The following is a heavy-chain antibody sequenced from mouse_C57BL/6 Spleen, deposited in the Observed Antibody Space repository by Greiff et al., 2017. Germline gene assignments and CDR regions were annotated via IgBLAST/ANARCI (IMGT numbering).Heavy chain of an antibody. CDR1: GYTFTSYW. Sequence: VQLQQPGAELVRPGSSVKLSCKASGYTFTSYWMDWVKQRPGQGLEWIGNIYPSDSETHYNQKFKDKATLTVDKSSSTAYMQLSSMTSEDSAVYYCARVGAMDYWGQGTSVTVSS. V-gene: IGHV1-61*01. CDR2: IYPSDSET. J-gene: IGHJ4*01. CDR3: ARVGAMDY.